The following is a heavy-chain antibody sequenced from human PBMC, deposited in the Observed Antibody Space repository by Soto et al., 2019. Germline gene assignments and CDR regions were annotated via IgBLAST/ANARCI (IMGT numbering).Heavy chain of an antibody. D-gene: IGHD3-22*01. CDR3: ARGSQGGDSSGQVDAFDI. V-gene: IGHV4-59*01. CDR1: GGSISSYY. Sequence: SETLSLTCTVSGGSISSYYWSWIRQPPGKGLEWIGYIYYSGSTNYNPSLKSRVTISVDTSKNQFSLKLSSVTAADTAVYYCARGSQGGDSSGQVDAFDIWGQGTMVTVSS. CDR2: IYYSGST. J-gene: IGHJ3*02.